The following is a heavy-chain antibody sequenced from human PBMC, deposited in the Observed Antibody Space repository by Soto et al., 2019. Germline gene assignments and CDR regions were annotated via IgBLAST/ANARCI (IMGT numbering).Heavy chain of an antibody. CDR3: ARGGRYSSSSFSHYYYMDV. Sequence: KQSQTLSLTCAISGDSVSSNSAAWNWIRQSPSRGLEWLGRTYYRSKWYNDYAVSVKSRITINPDTSKNQFSLQLNSVTPEDTAVYYCARGGRYSSSSFSHYYYMDVWGKGTTVTVSS. CDR2: TYYRSKWYN. J-gene: IGHJ6*03. D-gene: IGHD6-6*01. CDR1: GDSVSSNSAA. V-gene: IGHV6-1*01.